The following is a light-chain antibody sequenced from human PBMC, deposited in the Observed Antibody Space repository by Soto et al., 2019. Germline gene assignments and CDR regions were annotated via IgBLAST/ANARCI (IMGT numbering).Light chain of an antibody. Sequence: QSALTQPASVSASPGQSITISCTGTSSDVGGYNYVSWYQQHPGKAPKLIIFDVSNRPSGVSTRFSGSKSGNTASLTISGLQAEDEADYYCSSYTSSDTLVFGTGTKVTVL. CDR2: DVS. CDR3: SSYTSSDTLV. J-gene: IGLJ1*01. V-gene: IGLV2-14*01. CDR1: SSDVGGYNY.